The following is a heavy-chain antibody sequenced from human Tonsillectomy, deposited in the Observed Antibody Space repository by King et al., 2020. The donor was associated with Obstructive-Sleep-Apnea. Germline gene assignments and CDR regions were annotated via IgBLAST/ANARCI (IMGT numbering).Heavy chain of an antibody. J-gene: IGHJ4*02. CDR1: GGSFSGYY. CDR2: ISHSGNT. V-gene: IGHV4-34*01. CDR3: ARGNYDSSGYSFDY. Sequence: QVQLQQWGAGLLKPSETMSLTCAVYGGSFSGYYWSWLRQPPGKGLEWIGEISHSGNTNYNPSLKSRVTILIDTSKKQFSLKMNSVTAADTAVYYCARGNYDSSGYSFDYWGQGTRVTVSS. D-gene: IGHD3-22*01.